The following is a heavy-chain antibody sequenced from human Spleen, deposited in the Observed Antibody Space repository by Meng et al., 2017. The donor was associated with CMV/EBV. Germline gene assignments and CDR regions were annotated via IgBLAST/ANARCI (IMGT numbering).Heavy chain of an antibody. V-gene: IGHV1-18*01. CDR2: ISGYKGNT. D-gene: IGHD3-3*01. CDR3: ARVRFLEWLFHDY. J-gene: IGHJ4*02. Sequence: ASVKVSCKAFGYTFTSHGISWVRQAPGQGLEWMGWISGYKGNTNYAQKFQGRVTMTTDTSTSTAYMELRSLRSDHTAVYYRARVRFLEWLFHDYWGQGMLVTVSS. CDR1: GYTFTSHG.